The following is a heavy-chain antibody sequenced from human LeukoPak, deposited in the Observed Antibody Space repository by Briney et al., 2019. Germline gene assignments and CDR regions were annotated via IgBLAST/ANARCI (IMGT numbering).Heavy chain of an antibody. CDR1: TFVFSSYA. Sequence: GGSLRLSCVAYTFVFSSYAMTWVRQAPGKGLEWVSSITATGGISYADSVEGRFTISRDNSKSTLYLQMNNLRAEDTAVYYCTKDPNGDYVGAFDFWGQGTMVTVSS. CDR3: TKDPNGDYVGAFDF. V-gene: IGHV3-23*01. D-gene: IGHD4-17*01. CDR2: ITATGGI. J-gene: IGHJ3*01.